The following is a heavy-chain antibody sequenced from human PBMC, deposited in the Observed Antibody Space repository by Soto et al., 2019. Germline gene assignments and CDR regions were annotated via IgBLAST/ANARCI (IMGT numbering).Heavy chain of an antibody. V-gene: IGHV3-53*01. D-gene: IGHD1-26*01. J-gene: IGHJ3*02. CDR2: IYSGGST. CDR1: GFTVSSNY. Sequence: EVQLVESGGGLIQPGGSLRLSCAASGFTVSSNYMSWVRQAPGKGLEWVSVIYSGGSTYYADPVKGRFTISRDNSKNTLYLQMNSLRAEDTAVYYCARASGSYLRAFDIWGQGTMVTVSS. CDR3: ARASGSYLRAFDI.